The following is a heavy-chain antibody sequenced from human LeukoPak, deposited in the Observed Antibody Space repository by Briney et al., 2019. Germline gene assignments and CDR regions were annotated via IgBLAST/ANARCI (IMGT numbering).Heavy chain of an antibody. CDR1: GFIFRSHG. D-gene: IGHD4-17*01. Sequence: GGSLRLSCAGSGFIFRSHGMIWVRQAPGRGLEWVSYISPGGNTIYYADSMKGRFTVSTDDAKNSLSLHMNSLRAEDTAVYYCARVRGPTVTTMYFDYWGQGTLVTVCS. J-gene: IGHJ4*02. CDR2: ISPGGNTI. V-gene: IGHV3-48*04. CDR3: ARVRGPTVTTMYFDY.